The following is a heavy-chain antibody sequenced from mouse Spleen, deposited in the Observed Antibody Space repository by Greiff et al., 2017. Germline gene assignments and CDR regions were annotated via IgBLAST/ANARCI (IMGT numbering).Heavy chain of an antibody. CDR1: GYTFTSYG. Sequence: VHVKQSGAELVRPGSSVKMSCKTSGYTFTSYGINWVKQRPGQGLEWIGYIYIGNGYTEYNEKFKGKATLTSDTSSSTAYMQLSSLTSEDSAIYFCARGHGSSYWYFDVWGTGTTVTVSS. CDR3: ARGHGSSYWYFDV. CDR2: IYIGNGYT. V-gene: IGHV1-58*01. J-gene: IGHJ1*03. D-gene: IGHD1-1*01.